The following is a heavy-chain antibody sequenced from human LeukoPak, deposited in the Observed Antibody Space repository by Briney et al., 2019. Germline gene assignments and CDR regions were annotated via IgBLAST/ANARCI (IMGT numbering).Heavy chain of an antibody. Sequence: GGSLRLSCAASGFTFSSYGMYWVRQAPGKGLEWVAFIRYDGSDKYYADSVKGRFTISRDNSKNTLHLQMNSLKTEDTAVYSCAKITPPQRYNYDSSGRGTFDIWGQGTMVTVSS. J-gene: IGHJ3*02. CDR2: IRYDGSDK. V-gene: IGHV3-30*02. CDR1: GFTFSSYG. CDR3: AKITPPQRYNYDSSGRGTFDI. D-gene: IGHD3-22*01.